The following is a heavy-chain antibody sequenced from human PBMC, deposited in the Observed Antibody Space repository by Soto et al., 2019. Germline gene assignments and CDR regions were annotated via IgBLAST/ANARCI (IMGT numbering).Heavy chain of an antibody. CDR3: ARYVDYYDSSGRYFDY. V-gene: IGHV1-69*06. D-gene: IGHD3-22*01. CDR2: IIPIFGTA. Sequence: ASVKVSCKASGGTFSSYAISWVRQAPGQGLEWMGGIIPIFGTANYAQKFQGRVTITADKSTSTAYMELSSLRSEDTAVYYCARYVDYYDSSGRYFDYWGQGTMVTVSS. CDR1: GGTFSSYA. J-gene: IGHJ4*02.